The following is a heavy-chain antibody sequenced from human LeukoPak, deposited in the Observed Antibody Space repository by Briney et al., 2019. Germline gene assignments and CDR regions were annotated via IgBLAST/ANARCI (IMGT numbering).Heavy chain of an antibody. V-gene: IGHV3-30-3*01. D-gene: IGHD4-11*01. CDR2: ISYDGGNK. J-gene: IGHJ4*02. Sequence: GGSLRLSCAASGFTFNSYAMHWVRQAPGKGLEWVAVISYDGGNKYYADSVKGRFTISRDNSKNTLYLQMNSLRADDTAVYFCAREFTGLDYWGQGTLVTVSS. CDR3: AREFTGLDY. CDR1: GFTFNSYA.